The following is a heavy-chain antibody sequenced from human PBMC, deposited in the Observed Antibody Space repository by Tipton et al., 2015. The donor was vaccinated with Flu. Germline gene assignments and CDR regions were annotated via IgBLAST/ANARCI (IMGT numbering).Heavy chain of an antibody. CDR3: VSLSEPYGDYRPHAFEI. D-gene: IGHD4-17*01. V-gene: IGHV3-7*03. J-gene: IGHJ3*02. CDR1: GFTFSSYW. CDR2: IKRDGSET. Sequence: GSLRLSCVVSGFTFSSYWMSWVRQAPGKGLEWVANIKRDGSETYYVDSVKGRFTISRDNAKKSLYLQMNSLRAEDTSVYYCVSLSEPYGDYRPHAFEIWGQGTMVAVSS.